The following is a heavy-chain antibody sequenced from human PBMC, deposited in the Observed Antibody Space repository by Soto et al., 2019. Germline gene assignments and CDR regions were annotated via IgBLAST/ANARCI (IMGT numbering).Heavy chain of an antibody. Sequence: QLQLQESGPGLVKPSETLSLTCTVSGGSISSSSYYWTLIRQPPGKGLEWIGSIYYSGSTYYSPSLKSRITISVDTSKNQFSLRLSSVTAADTAVYYCARRTSVTGGFDLWGQGSLVTVSS. D-gene: IGHD2-21*02. J-gene: IGHJ4*02. CDR1: GGSISSSSYY. CDR3: ARRTSVTGGFDL. V-gene: IGHV4-39*01. CDR2: IYYSGST.